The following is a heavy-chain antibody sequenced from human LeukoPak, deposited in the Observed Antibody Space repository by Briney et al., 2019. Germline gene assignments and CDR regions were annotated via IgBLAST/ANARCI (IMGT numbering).Heavy chain of an antibody. D-gene: IGHD5-12*01. CDR3: ARAAGYPTSLYYYYYMDV. V-gene: IGHV4-34*01. CDR2: INHSGST. CDR1: GWSFSGYY. Sequence: SETLSLTCAVYGWSFSGYYWSWIRQPPGKGLEWIGEINHSGSTNYNPSLKSRVTISVDTSKNQFSLKLSSVTAADTAVYYCARAAGYPTSLYYYYYMDVWGKGTTVTVSS. J-gene: IGHJ6*03.